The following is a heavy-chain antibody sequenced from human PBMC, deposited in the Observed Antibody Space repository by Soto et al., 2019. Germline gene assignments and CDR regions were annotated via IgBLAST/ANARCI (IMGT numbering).Heavy chain of an antibody. CDR1: GFTFSSYG. CDR2: IWYDGSNK. Sequence: GGSLRLSCAASGFTFSSYGMHWVRQAPGKGLEWVAVIWYDGSNKYYADSVKGRFTISRDNSKNTLYLQMNSLRAEDTAVYYCARGSYGGNWFVDYWGQGTQVTVSS. D-gene: IGHD2-15*01. CDR3: ARGSYGGNWFVDY. V-gene: IGHV3-33*01. J-gene: IGHJ4*02.